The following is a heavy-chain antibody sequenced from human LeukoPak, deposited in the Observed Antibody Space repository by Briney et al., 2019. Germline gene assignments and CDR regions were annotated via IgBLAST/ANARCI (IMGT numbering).Heavy chain of an antibody. V-gene: IGHV4-39*07. CDR2: IYYIGDT. Sequence: SETLSLTCTVSGASISTSRDYWGWIRQPPGKGLEWIGSIYYIGDTYYNPSLKSRVTMSLDMSKNQFSLKLSSVTAADTAVYYCARTGSSIVGASYNWFDPWGQGTLVTVSS. CDR3: ARTGSSIVGASYNWFDP. J-gene: IGHJ5*02. D-gene: IGHD1-26*01. CDR1: GASISTSRDY.